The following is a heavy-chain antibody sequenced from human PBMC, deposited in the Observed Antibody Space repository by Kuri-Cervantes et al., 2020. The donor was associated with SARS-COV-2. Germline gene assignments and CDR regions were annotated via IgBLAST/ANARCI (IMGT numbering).Heavy chain of an antibody. CDR3: APGSGGELGGFDY. D-gene: IGHD2-21*01. V-gene: IGHV3-21*04. CDR1: GFTFSSYS. Sequence: GGSLRLSCAASGFTFSSYSMNWVRQAPGKGLEWVSSISSSSSYIYYADSVKGRFTISRDNAKNSLYLQMNSLRAKDTAVYYCAPGSGGELGGFDYWGQGTLVTVSS. CDR2: ISSSSSYI. J-gene: IGHJ4*02.